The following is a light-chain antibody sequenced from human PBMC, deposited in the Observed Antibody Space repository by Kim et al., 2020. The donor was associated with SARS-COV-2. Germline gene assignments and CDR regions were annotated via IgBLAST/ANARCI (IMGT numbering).Light chain of an antibody. CDR1: NSNLGAGYE. J-gene: IGLJ2*01. CDR3: QSYDTGLSGII. Sequence: SVTISCTGSNSNLGAGYEVHWYQQLPGAAPKLLIFDNYNRPSGVPDRFSGSRSVTSASLAISGLQAEDEADYYCQSYDTGLSGIIFGGGTQLTVL. V-gene: IGLV1-40*01. CDR2: DNY.